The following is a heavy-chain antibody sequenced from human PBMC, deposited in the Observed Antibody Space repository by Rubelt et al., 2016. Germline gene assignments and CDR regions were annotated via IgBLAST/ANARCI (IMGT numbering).Heavy chain of an antibody. Sequence: QVQLQESGPGLVKPSETLSLTCTVSGGSISSSSYYWGWIRQPPGKGLEWIGSIYYSGSTYYNPSLKSRVTISVDTSKNQFSLKLSSVTAADTAVYYCARATVTTMGFDPWGQGTLVTVSS. J-gene: IGHJ5*02. CDR2: IYYSGST. V-gene: IGHV4-39*07. CDR3: ARATVTTMGFDP. CDR1: GGSISSSSYY. D-gene: IGHD4-17*01.